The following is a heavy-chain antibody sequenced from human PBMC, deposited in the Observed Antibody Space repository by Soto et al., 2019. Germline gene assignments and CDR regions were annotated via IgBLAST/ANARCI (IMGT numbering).Heavy chain of an antibody. CDR1: GFTVRSHY. D-gene: IGHD6-19*01. Sequence: GGSLRLSSAASGFTVRSHYINLVRHALGKGPEWVSVISSDGSKYYADSVKVRFTISRDNSKNTLYLQMNSLRAEDTAVYFCARDVSSGWYYFDYWGQGTLVTVSS. CDR2: ISSDGSK. V-gene: IGHV3-66*01. J-gene: IGHJ4*02. CDR3: ARDVSSGWYYFDY.